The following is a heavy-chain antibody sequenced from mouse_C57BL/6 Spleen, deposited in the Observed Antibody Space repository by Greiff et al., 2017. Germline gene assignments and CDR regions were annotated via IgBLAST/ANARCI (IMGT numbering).Heavy chain of an antibody. D-gene: IGHD2-2*01. CDR2: INPSNGGT. J-gene: IGHJ2*01. CDR3: ARYVDGYDAYYFAY. CDR1: GYTFTSYW. Sequence: QVKLQQPGPELVKPGASVKLSCKASGYTFTSYWMHWVKQRPGQGLEWIGNINPSNGGTNYNEKFKSKATLTVDKSASTAYMQLSILPAEASAVYYGARYVDGYDAYYFAYWGQVTTLTVSS. V-gene: IGHV1-53*01.